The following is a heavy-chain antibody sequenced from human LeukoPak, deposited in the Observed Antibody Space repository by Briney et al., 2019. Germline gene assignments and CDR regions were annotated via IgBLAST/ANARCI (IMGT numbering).Heavy chain of an antibody. CDR3: ARDYDYFSGHNLDAYDI. J-gene: IGHJ3*02. CDR2: IKEDGSAK. CDR1: GLNFSRNW. Sequence: GGSLRLSCAASGLNFSRNWMTWVRQAPAKGLEWVANIKEDGSAKSYVDSVKGRFTISRDNAKNSLYLQMSSLRVEDTAVYYCARDYDYFSGHNLDAYDIWGQGTTVTVSS. V-gene: IGHV3-7*01. D-gene: IGHD2-15*01.